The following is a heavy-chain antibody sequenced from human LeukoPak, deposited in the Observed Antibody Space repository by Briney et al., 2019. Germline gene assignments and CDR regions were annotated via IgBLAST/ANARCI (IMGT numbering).Heavy chain of an antibody. V-gene: IGHV3-7*01. J-gene: IGHJ4*02. Sequence: GGSLRLSCAASGFTFSSYWMSWVRQAPGKGLEWVANIKQDGSEKYYVDSVKGRFTLSRDNAKNSLYLQTNSLRAEDTAAYYCARGDFWSGYANDYWGQGTLVTVSS. CDR1: GFTFSSYW. CDR2: IKQDGSEK. CDR3: ARGDFWSGYANDY. D-gene: IGHD3-3*01.